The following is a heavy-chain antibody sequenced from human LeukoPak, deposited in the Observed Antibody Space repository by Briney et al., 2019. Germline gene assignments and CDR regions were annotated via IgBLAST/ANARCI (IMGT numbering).Heavy chain of an antibody. CDR2: IKQDGSEK. CDR1: GFTFSSYW. D-gene: IGHD2-2*01. CDR3: ARVWEVVGLRAFDI. J-gene: IGHJ3*02. V-gene: IGHV3-7*01. Sequence: PGGSLRLSCAASGFTFSSYWMSWVRQAPGKGLEWVANIKQDGSEKYYVDSVKGRFTISGDNAKNSLYLQMNSLRAEDTAVYYCARVWEVVGLRAFDIWGQGTMVTVSS.